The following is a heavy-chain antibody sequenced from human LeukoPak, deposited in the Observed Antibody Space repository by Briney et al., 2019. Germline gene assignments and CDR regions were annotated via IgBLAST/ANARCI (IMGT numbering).Heavy chain of an antibody. CDR1: GGSIGAFY. CDR3: ASFDYGDFWYFDI. D-gene: IGHD4-17*01. CDR2: IYHSGST. J-gene: IGHJ2*01. V-gene: IGHV4-59*01. Sequence: PSETLSLTCTISGGSIGAFYWSWIRQPPGKGLEWIGNIYHSGSTNYNPSLKSRVIMSVDTSKKYFSLKLSSVTGADTAVYYCASFDYGDFWYFDIWGRGALVTVSS.